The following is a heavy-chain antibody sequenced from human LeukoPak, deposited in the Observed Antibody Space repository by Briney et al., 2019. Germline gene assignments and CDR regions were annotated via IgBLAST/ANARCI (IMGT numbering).Heavy chain of an antibody. D-gene: IGHD6-19*01. V-gene: IGHV4-39*01. J-gene: IGHJ4*02. CDR3: ARLGSGWYGY. CDR2: IYYSGST. Sequence: PSETLSLTCTVSGDPISSSSYHWGWIRQPPGKGLEWIGSIYYSGSTYYNPSLKSRVTISVDTSKNQFSLKVSSVTAADTAVYYCARLGSGWYGYWGQGTLVTVSS. CDR1: GDPISSSSYH.